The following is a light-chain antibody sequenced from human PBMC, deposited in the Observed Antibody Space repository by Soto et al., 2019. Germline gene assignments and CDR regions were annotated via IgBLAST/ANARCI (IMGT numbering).Light chain of an antibody. J-gene: IGLJ2*01. V-gene: IGLV2-11*01. CDR1: SSDVGGYNY. Sequence: QSVLTQPRSVSGSPGQSVTISCTGTSSDVGGYNYVSWYQQHPGKAPKLMIYDVSKRPSGVPDRFSGSKSDNTASLTISGLQAEDEADYYCCSYAGSYTFDVVFGGGTKVTVL. CDR3: CSYAGSYTFDVV. CDR2: DVS.